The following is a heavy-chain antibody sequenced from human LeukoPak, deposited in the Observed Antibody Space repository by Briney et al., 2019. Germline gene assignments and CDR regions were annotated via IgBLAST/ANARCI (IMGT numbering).Heavy chain of an antibody. CDR3: AREISSWYRTEGRFDP. Sequence: GGSLRLSCAASGFTVSNNYMSWVRQAPGKGLEWVSIIYSGGTTYYADSVKGRFTISRDNSKNTLYLQMNSLRVEDTAVYYCAREISSWYRTEGRFDPWGQGTLVTVSS. D-gene: IGHD6-13*01. J-gene: IGHJ5*02. V-gene: IGHV3-66*01. CDR1: GFTVSNNY. CDR2: IYSGGTT.